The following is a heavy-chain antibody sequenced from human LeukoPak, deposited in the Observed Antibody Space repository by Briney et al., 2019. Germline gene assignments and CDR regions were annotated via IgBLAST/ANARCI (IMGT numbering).Heavy chain of an antibody. CDR3: AKDPDYDSSGYSDH. CDR1: GFSFSNYA. D-gene: IGHD3-22*01. CDR2: IGASGYST. V-gene: IGHV3-23*01. Sequence: GGSLRFSCAASGFSFSNYAMNWVRQAPGKGLEWVSGIGASGYSTYYADSVKGRFTISRDNSENTLYLQMNSLRAEDTAVYYCAKDPDYDSSGYSDHWGQGTLVTVSS. J-gene: IGHJ4*02.